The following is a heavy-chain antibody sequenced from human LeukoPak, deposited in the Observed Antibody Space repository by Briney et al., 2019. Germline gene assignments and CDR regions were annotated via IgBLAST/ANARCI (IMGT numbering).Heavy chain of an antibody. CDR1: GGSISSYY. CDR3: ARDWYSDSADGMDV. D-gene: IGHD6-13*01. CDR2: IYTSGST. Sequence: SETLSLTCTVSGGSISSYYWSWIRQPAGKGLGWIWRIYTSGSTNYNPSLKSRVTMSVDTSKNQFSLKLSSVTAADTAVYYCARDWYSDSADGMDVWGQGTTVTVSS. J-gene: IGHJ6*02. V-gene: IGHV4-4*07.